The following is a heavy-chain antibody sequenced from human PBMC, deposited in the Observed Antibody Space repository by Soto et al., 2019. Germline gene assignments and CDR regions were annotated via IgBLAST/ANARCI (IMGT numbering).Heavy chain of an antibody. CDR1: GYAFTGYA. D-gene: IGHD6-19*01. Sequence: QVQLVQSGAAEKKPGASVKVSCKASGYAFTGYAIHWVRQAPGQWLEWVGWINAGNGDTKHSQNFQGRVTFTRDTSASTAYMELSSLRSEDTAVYYCARAILAGDLTRHYHGMGVWGQGTTVTVSS. J-gene: IGHJ6*02. V-gene: IGHV1-3*05. CDR3: ARAILAGDLTRHYHGMGV. CDR2: INAGNGDT.